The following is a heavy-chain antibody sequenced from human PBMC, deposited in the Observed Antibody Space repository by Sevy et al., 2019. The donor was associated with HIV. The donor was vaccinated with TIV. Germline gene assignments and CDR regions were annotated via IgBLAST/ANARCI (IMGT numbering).Heavy chain of an antibody. CDR3: ARDCSSTSCLWGLDV. J-gene: IGHJ6*02. Sequence: GGSLRLSCAASGFTFSNYWMSWVRQAPGKGLEWVAKIKLDGSEKYYVDSVKGRFTISRDNAKNSLYLQMNSLRAEDTALYYCARDCSSTSCLWGLDVWGQGTTVTVSS. D-gene: IGHD2-2*01. CDR1: GFTFSNYW. CDR2: IKLDGSEK. V-gene: IGHV3-7*03.